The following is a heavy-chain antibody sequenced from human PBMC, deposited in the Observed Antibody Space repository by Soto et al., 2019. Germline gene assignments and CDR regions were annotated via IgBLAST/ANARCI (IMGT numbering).Heavy chain of an antibody. V-gene: IGHV2-5*02. D-gene: IGHD3-22*01. J-gene: IGHJ3*02. CDR2: IYWDDDK. Sequence: QITLKESGPTLVKPTQTLTLTCTFSGFSLSTSGVGVGWIRQPPGKALEWLALIYWDDDKRYSPSLKSRLTITKDTSKNQVVLTMTNMDPVDTATYYCARTYYYDTPEAFDIWGQGTMVTVSS. CDR1: GFSLSTSGVG. CDR3: ARTYYYDTPEAFDI.